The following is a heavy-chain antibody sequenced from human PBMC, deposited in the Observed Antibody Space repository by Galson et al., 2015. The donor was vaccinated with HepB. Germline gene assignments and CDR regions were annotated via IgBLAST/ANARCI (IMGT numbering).Heavy chain of an antibody. J-gene: IGHJ4*02. CDR3: ATLTDLGWGNYYFDY. D-gene: IGHD3-16*01. CDR2: IYYSGST. CDR1: GGSISSSSYY. Sequence: ETLSLTCAVSGGSISSSSYYWGWIRQPPGKGLEWIGSIYYSGSTYYNPSLKSRVTISVDTSKNQFSLKLSSVTAADTAVYYCATLTDLGWGNYYFDYWGQGTLVTVSS. V-gene: IGHV4-39*01.